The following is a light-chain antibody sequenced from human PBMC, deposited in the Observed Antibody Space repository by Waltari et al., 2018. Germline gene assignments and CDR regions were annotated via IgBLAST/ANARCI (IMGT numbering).Light chain of an antibody. CDR3: QQSYSSPYT. J-gene: IGKJ2*01. CDR2: GTS. V-gene: IGKV1-39*01. Sequence: DIQMTHSASSLSASVGGRVTITCRASQSISSYLNWYQQKLGKAPKLLIYGTSRLQSGVPSRFSGFGSGTDFTLTISSLQPEDFATYYCQQSYSSPYTFGQGTKLEI. CDR1: QSISSY.